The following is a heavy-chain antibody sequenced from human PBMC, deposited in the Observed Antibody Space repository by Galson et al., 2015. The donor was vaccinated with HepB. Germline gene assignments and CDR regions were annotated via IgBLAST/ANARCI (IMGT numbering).Heavy chain of an antibody. Sequence: CAISGDSVSSNSAAWNWIRQSPSRGLEWLGRTYYRSKWYNDYAVSVKSRITINPDTSKNQFSLQLNSVTPEDTAVYYCAREWDGSGSYYARGYFDYWGQGTLVTVSS. D-gene: IGHD1-26*01. CDR1: GDSVSSNSAA. V-gene: IGHV6-1*01. J-gene: IGHJ4*02. CDR2: TYYRSKWYN. CDR3: AREWDGSGSYYARGYFDY.